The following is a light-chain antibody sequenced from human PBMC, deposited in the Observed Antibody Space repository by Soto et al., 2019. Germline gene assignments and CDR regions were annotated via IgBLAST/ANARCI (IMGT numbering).Light chain of an antibody. CDR2: KAS. Sequence: STMSASVGDRVTITCRASQSINSWLAWFQQKPGKAPKLLIYKASSLESGVPSRFSGSGSGTEFTLNISCLQPDDFATYYCQQYHSYSWSFGQGTKVDIK. CDR1: QSINSW. CDR3: QQYHSYSWS. J-gene: IGKJ1*01. V-gene: IGKV1-5*03.